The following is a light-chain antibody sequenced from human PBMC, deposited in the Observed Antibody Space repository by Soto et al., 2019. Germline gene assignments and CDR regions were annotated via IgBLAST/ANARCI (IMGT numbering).Light chain of an antibody. CDR1: QGIKNY. CDR3: QRYYNAPFT. Sequence: DIQVTQHPSSLSASVGDRVTITCRASQGIKNYLAWYQQKPGETPKLLIYAASTLESGIPPRFSGSGSGTDCTLTINNLQPEDVATYYCQRYYNAPFTFGGGTKVEIK. J-gene: IGKJ4*01. V-gene: IGKV1-27*01. CDR2: AAS.